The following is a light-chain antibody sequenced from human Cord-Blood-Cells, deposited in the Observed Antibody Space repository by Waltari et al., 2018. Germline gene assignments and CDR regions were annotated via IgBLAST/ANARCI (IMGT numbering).Light chain of an antibody. J-gene: IGLJ3*02. CDR2: EVS. CDR3: CSYAGSSAWV. CDR1: SSDFGSYNF. V-gene: IGLV2-23*02. Sequence: QSALTQPAPVSGSPGQSITIPCTGTSSDFGSYNFVPWYQHHPGKTPTLIIYEVSKRPSGVFNRFSGSKSGNTASLTISGLQAEDEADYYCCSYAGSSAWVFGGGTKLTVL.